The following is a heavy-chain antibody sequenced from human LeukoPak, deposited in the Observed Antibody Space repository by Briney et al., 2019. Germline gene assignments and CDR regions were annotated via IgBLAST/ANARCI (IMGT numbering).Heavy chain of an antibody. V-gene: IGHV4-39*07. CDR3: ARDVVTQRDDAFDI. J-gene: IGHJ3*02. Sequence: SETLSLTCAVSGASISGSGYYWGWIRQPPGKGLEWIGNIYYSGSTYYNASLQSRVTISIDTSKNQFSLKLSSVTAADTAVYYCARDVVTQRDDAFDIWGQGTMVTVSS. CDR1: GASISGSGYY. CDR2: IYYSGST. D-gene: IGHD2-21*02.